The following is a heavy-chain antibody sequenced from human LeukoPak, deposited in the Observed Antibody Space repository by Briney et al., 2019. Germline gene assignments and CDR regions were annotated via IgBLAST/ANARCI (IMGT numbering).Heavy chain of an antibody. CDR1: GGSFSGYY. CDR3: GRGSVVVVAAIYYYYYYMDV. J-gene: IGHJ6*03. V-gene: IGHV4-34*01. D-gene: IGHD2-15*01. Sequence: PSETLSLTCAVYGGSFSGYYWSWIRQPPGKGLEWIGEINHSGSTNYNPSLKSRVTISVDTSKNQFSLKLSSVTAADTAVYYCGRGSVVVVAAIYYYYYYMDVWGKGTTVTVSS. CDR2: INHSGST.